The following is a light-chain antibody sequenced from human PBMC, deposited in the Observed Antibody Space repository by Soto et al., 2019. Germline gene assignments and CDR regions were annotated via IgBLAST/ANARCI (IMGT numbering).Light chain of an antibody. V-gene: IGLV2-14*01. CDR2: DVS. CDR1: SSDVGGYNY. J-gene: IGLJ2*01. Sequence: QSALTQPASASGSPGQSITISCTGTSSDVGGYNYVSWYQQHPGKAPKLMIYDVSNRPSGVSNRFSGSKSGNTASLTISGLQAEDEADYYCSSYTSSSLFGGGTKLTVL. CDR3: SSYTSSSL.